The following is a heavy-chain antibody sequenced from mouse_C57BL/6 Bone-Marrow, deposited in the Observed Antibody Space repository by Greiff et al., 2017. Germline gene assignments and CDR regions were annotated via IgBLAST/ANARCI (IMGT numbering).Heavy chain of an antibody. CDR3: ARSNYSNYYYAMDY. V-gene: IGHV1-12*01. CDR2: IYPGNGDT. Sequence: LQQSGAELVRPGASVKMSCKASGYTFTSYNMHWVKQTPRQGLEWIGAIYPGNGDTSYNQKFKGKATLTVDKSSSTAYMQLSSLTSEDSAVYFCARSNYSNYYYAMDYWGQGTSVTGSS. J-gene: IGHJ4*01. CDR1: GYTFTSYN. D-gene: IGHD2-5*01.